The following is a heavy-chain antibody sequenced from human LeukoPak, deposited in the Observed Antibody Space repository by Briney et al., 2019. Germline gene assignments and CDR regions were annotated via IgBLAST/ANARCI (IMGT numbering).Heavy chain of an antibody. D-gene: IGHD1-26*01. CDR2: IRYDGSNK. J-gene: IGHJ4*02. V-gene: IGHV3-30*02. CDR3: ARDPITLVGATLYFDN. CDR1: GFTFSSYG. Sequence: GGSLRLSCAASGFTFSSYGMHWVRQAPGKGLEWVAFIRYDGSNKYYADSVKGRFTISRDNSKNTLYLQMNSLRAEDTAVYYCARDPITLVGATLYFDNWGQGTLITVSS.